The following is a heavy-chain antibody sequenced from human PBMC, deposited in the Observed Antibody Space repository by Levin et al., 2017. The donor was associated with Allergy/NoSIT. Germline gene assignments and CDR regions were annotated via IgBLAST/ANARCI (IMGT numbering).Heavy chain of an antibody. CDR1: GFTFSNYA. V-gene: IGHV3-30-3*01. D-gene: IGHD1-1*01. CDR3: VREIAEEGT. J-gene: IGHJ4*02. Sequence: GGSLRLSCAASGFTFSNYAMHWVRQAPGKGLEWVGVISDDGSSEFYIDSVKGRFTISRDNSKNRLYLQMDSPRAEDTALYYCVREIAEEGTWGQGTLVIVSS. CDR2: ISDDGSSE.